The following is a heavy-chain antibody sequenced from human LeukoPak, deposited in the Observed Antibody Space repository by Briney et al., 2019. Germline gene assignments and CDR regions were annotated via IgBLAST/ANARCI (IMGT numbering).Heavy chain of an antibody. V-gene: IGHV4-61*01. CDR3: ARHLIPTVPYSPFDY. Sequence: SETLSLTCTVSGGSVSSGSYYWSWIRQPPGKGLEWIGYIYYSGSTNYNPSLKSRVTISVDTSKNQFSLKLSSVTAADTAVYYCARHLIPTVPYSPFDYWGQGTLVTVSS. CDR1: GGSVSSGSYY. CDR2: IYYSGST. D-gene: IGHD2-21*01. J-gene: IGHJ4*02.